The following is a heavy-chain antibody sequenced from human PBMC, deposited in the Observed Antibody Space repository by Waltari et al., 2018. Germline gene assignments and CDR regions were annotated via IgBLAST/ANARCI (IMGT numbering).Heavy chain of an antibody. CDR3: ARDGSYYDYVWGSYPT. CDR1: GGSISSYY. J-gene: IGHJ5*02. CDR2: IYTSGST. V-gene: IGHV4-4*07. Sequence: QVQLQESGPGLVKPSETLSLTCTVSGGSISSYYWSWIRQPAGKGLEWIGRIYTSGSTNYNPSLKSRVTMSVDTSKNQFSLKLSSVIAADTAVYYCARDGSYYDYVWGSYPTWGQGTLVTVSS. D-gene: IGHD3-16*02.